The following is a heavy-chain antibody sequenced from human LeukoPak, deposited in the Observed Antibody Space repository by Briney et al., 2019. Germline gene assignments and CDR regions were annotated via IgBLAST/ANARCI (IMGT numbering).Heavy chain of an antibody. CDR2: IRSKAYGGTT. Sequence: GVLRLSCTTSGFTFGDYAMSWFRQAPGKGLEWVGFIRSKAYGGTTEYAASVKGRFTISRDDSKSIAYLQMNSLKTEDTAVYYCTRERASSGWYVGHYWGQGTLVTVSS. J-gene: IGHJ4*02. V-gene: IGHV3-49*03. CDR1: GFTFGDYA. D-gene: IGHD6-19*01. CDR3: TRERASSGWYVGHY.